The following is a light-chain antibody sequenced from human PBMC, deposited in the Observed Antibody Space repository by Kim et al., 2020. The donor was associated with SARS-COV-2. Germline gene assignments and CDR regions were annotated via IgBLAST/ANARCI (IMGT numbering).Light chain of an antibody. CDR2: SAS. CDR1: QNVGTF. CDR3: QQRSDWPTT. J-gene: IGKJ5*01. V-gene: IGKV3-11*01. Sequence: EIVLTQYPATLSLSPGERGTLSCRASQNVGTFLAWYQQTPGLPPRLLIYSASNRATGIPARFSGSGSGTDFTLTITSPEPEDAAVYYCQQRSDWPTTFGQGTRLEIK.